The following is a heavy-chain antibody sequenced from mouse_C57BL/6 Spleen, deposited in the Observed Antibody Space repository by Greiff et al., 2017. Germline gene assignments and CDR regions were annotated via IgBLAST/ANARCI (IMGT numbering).Heavy chain of an antibody. J-gene: IGHJ4*01. Sequence: VQLKQSGGGLVQPGGSLKLSCAASGFTFSDYGMAWVRQAPRKGPEWVAFISNLAYSIYYADTVTGRFTISRENAKNTLYLEMSSLRSEDTAMYYCARQKGWDYAMDYWGQGTSVTVSS. CDR3: ARQKGWDYAMDY. D-gene: IGHD3-3*01. CDR2: ISNLAYSI. V-gene: IGHV5-15*01. CDR1: GFTFSDYG.